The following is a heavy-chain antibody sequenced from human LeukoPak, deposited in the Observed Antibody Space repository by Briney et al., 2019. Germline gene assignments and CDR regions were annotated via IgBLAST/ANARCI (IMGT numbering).Heavy chain of an antibody. CDR2: IYSGGST. D-gene: IGHD2-21*02. CDR1: GFTVSSNY. Sequence: GGSLRLSCAASGFTVSSNYMSWVRQAPGKGLEWVSVIYSGGSTYYADSVMGRFTISRDNSKNTLYLQKNSLRAEDTAVYYCARDCGGDCSDAFDIWGQGTMVTVSS. V-gene: IGHV3-53*01. CDR3: ARDCGGDCSDAFDI. J-gene: IGHJ3*02.